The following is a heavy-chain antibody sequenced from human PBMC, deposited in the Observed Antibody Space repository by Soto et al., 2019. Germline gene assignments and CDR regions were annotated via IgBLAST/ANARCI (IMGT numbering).Heavy chain of an antibody. D-gene: IGHD1-1*01. J-gene: IGHJ6*02. CDR1: GFTFSSYA. CDR2: ISYDGSNK. CDR3: ARDRLRYNWNDFPYYYYGMDV. Sequence: QVQLVESGGGVVQPGRSLRLSCAASGFTFSSYAMHWVRQAPGKGLEWVAVISYDGSNKYYEDSVKGRFTIFRDNSKNTLYLQMNSLRDEDTAVYYCARDRLRYNWNDFPYYYYGMDVWGQGTTVTVSS. V-gene: IGHV3-30-3*01.